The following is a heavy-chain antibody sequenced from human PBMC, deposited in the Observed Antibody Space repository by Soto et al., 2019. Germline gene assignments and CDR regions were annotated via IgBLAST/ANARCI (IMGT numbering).Heavy chain of an antibody. CDR2: ISAYNGNT. D-gene: IGHD6-13*01. V-gene: IGHV1-18*01. J-gene: IGHJ6*02. CDR1: GYTFTSYG. CDR3: AREDSSWYHLDV. Sequence: ASVKVSCKASGYTFTSYGISWARQAPGQGLEWMGWISAYNGNTNYAQRLQGRVTMTTDTSTSTAYMELRSLRSDDTAVYYCAREDSSWYHLDVWGQGTTVTVSS.